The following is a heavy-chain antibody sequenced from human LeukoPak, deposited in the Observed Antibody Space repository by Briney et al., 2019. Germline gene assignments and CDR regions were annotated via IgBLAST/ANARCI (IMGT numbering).Heavy chain of an antibody. Sequence: GEPLQISCKGSGYMFTSSWIGCVRQMPGEGLEWMGIIYPGDSDTRYSPSFQGQVTISADKSISTAYLQWSGLKASDTAIYFCARRRAGSSQPVDYWGQGTLVTVSS. CDR3: ARRRAGSSQPVDY. CDR1: GYMFTSSW. J-gene: IGHJ4*02. V-gene: IGHV5-51*01. CDR2: IYPGDSDT. D-gene: IGHD3-10*01.